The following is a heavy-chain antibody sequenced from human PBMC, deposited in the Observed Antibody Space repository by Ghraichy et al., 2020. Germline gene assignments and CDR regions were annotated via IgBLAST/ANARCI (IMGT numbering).Heavy chain of an antibody. J-gene: IGHJ6*02. D-gene: IGHD3-3*01. CDR3: AKDSDVWSGFPTPSYQYPMDV. V-gene: IGHV3-23*01. CDR1: GFSFSSYA. CDR2: ISANGDSR. Sequence: GGSLRLSCVASGFSFSSYAMNWVRQIPGKGLEWVSTISANGDSRYTADSVRGRFTISRDNSKNTLYLQMISLRVEDTAFYYCAKDSDVWSGFPTPSYQYPMDVWGQGTTVTVSS.